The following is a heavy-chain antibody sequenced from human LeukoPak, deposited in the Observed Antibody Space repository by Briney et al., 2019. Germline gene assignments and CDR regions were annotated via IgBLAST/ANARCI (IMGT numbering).Heavy chain of an antibody. V-gene: IGHV3-23*01. D-gene: IGHD6-19*01. Sequence: GGSLRLSCAASGFTFSSYAMSWVRQAPGKGLEWVSAISGSGGSTYYADSVKGRFTISRDNAKNSLYLQMNSLRVEDTAVYYCARDGTPNYGSGWVYMDVWGEGTTVTISS. J-gene: IGHJ6*03. CDR2: ISGSGGST. CDR3: ARDGTPNYGSGWVYMDV. CDR1: GFTFSSYA.